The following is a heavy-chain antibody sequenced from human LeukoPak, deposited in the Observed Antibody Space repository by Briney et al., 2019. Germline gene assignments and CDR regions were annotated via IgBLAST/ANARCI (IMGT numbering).Heavy chain of an antibody. Sequence: SETLSLTCAVYGGSFSGYYWSWIRQPPGKGLEWIGEINHSGSTNYNPSLKSRVTISVDTSKNQFSLKLSSVTAADTAVYYCARGRYSSGWVYYYGMDVWGQGTTVTVSS. CDR3: ARGRYSSGWVYYYGMDV. D-gene: IGHD6-19*01. CDR2: INHSGST. V-gene: IGHV4-34*01. J-gene: IGHJ6*02. CDR1: GGSFSGYY.